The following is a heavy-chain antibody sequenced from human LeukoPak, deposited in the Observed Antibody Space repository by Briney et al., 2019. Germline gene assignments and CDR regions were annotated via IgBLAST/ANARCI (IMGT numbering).Heavy chain of an antibody. V-gene: IGHV3-9*01. CDR3: ARDARKYYDILTGYPSYFDL. D-gene: IGHD3-9*01. CDR2: ISWNSGSI. Sequence: GGSLRLSCAASGFTFDDYAMHWVRQAPGKGLEWVSGISWNSGSIGYADSVKGRFTISRDNAKNSLYLQMNSLRAEDTAVYYCARDARKYYDILTGYPSYFDLWGRGTLVTVSS. CDR1: GFTFDDYA. J-gene: IGHJ2*01.